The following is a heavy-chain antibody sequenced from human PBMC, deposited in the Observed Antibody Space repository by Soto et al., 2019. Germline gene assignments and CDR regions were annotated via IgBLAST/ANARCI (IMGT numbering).Heavy chain of an antibody. J-gene: IGHJ4*02. CDR3: VKGEVGHARFDF. CDR2: ISDSGDRT. CDR1: GFSFSDSA. V-gene: IGHV3-23*01. Sequence: PGGSLRLSCAASGFSFSDSAMSWVRQAPGVGLEWVSTISDSGDRTFYADSVKGRFTISRDNSRNALYLQMNSLRDEDTATFYCVKGEVGHARFDFWGQGTLVTVSS.